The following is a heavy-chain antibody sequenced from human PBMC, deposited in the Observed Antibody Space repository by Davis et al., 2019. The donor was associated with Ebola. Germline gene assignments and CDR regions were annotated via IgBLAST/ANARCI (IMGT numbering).Heavy chain of an antibody. J-gene: IGHJ6*02. CDR1: GGSFSGYY. D-gene: IGHD2-15*01. V-gene: IGHV4-34*11. Sequence: GSLRLSCAVYGGSFSGYYWSWIRQPPGKGLEWIGYLYYGGSTSYNPSLKSRVTISVDTSKNQFSLKLSSVTAADTAVYYCARAVGGFSYGMDVWGQGTTVTVSS. CDR2: LYYGGST. CDR3: ARAVGGFSYGMDV.